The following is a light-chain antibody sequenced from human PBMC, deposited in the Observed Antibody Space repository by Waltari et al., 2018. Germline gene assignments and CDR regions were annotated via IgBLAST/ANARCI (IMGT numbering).Light chain of an antibody. J-gene: IGKJ2*01. Sequence: DIQMTQSPSSLSASVGDRVTITCQASQDINKYLNWFQQRPGKAPRVLIYDASGLETGVPSRFSGNGSGTDFSLTISSLQPEDIGRYYCQQYYTVPYSFGQGTTLELK. CDR3: QQYYTVPYS. CDR1: QDINKY. CDR2: DAS. V-gene: IGKV1-33*01.